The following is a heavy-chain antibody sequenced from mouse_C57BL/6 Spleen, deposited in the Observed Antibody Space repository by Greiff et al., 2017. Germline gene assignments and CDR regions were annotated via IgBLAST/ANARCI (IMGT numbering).Heavy chain of an antibody. CDR3: ARDYDGYYDYAMDY. Sequence: EVMLVESGGGLVKPGGSLKLSCAASGFTFSDYGMHWVRQAPEKGLEWVAYISSGSSTIYYADTVKGRFTISRDNAKNTLFLQMTSLRSEDTAMYYCARDYDGYYDYAMDYWGQGTSGTVSS. J-gene: IGHJ4*01. V-gene: IGHV5-17*01. CDR1: GFTFSDYG. CDR2: ISSGSSTI. D-gene: IGHD2-3*01.